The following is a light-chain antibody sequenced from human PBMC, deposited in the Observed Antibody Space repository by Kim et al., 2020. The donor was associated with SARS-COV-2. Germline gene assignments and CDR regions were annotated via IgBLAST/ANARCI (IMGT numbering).Light chain of an antibody. J-gene: IGKJ2*01. V-gene: IGKV3-15*01. CDR3: QQYNIWPPRYT. CDR2: GAS. CDR1: QSVSSN. Sequence: EIVMTQSPATLSVSPGERATLSCMASQSVSSNLAWYQQKPGQAPRLLIYGASTRSTGIPARFSGSGSGTEFTLTISSLQSEDFAVYYCQQYNIWPPRYTFGQGTKLEI.